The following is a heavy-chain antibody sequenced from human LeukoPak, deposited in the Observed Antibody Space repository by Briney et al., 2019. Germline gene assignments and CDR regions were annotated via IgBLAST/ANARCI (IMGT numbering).Heavy chain of an antibody. V-gene: IGHV1-3*01. CDR1: GYTFTSYA. Sequence: ASVKVSCKASGYTFTSYAMHWVRQAPGQRLEWMGWINAGNGNTKYSQKFQGRVTITRDTSASTAYMELSSLRSEDTAVYYCARDLRTRSYIAAAGSLDYWGQGTLVTVSS. D-gene: IGHD6-13*01. J-gene: IGHJ4*02. CDR3: ARDLRTRSYIAAAGSLDY. CDR2: INAGNGNT.